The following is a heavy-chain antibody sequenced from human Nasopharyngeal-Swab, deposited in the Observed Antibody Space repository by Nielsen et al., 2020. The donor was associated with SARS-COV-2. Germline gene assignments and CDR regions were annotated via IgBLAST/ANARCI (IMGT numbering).Heavy chain of an antibody. Sequence: ASVTVSCKASGYTFTSYYMHWVRQAPGQGLEWMGIINPSGGSTSYAQKFQGRVTITADKSTSTAYMELSSLRSEDTAVYYCARVKSPGYSSSWYRDYCGMDVWGQGTTVTVSS. CDR2: INPSGGST. CDR3: ARVKSPGYSSSWYRDYCGMDV. CDR1: GYTFTSYY. J-gene: IGHJ6*02. D-gene: IGHD6-13*01. V-gene: IGHV1-46*01.